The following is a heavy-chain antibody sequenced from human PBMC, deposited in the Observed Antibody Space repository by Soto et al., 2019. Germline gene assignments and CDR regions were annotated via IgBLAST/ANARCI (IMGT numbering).Heavy chain of an antibody. CDR1: GYTFTSYA. V-gene: IGHV1-18*01. Sequence: QVQLLQYGGEVKEPGASVKVSCKTSGYTFTSYAISWVRQAPGQRLEWLGWVSPYNGYTSYARRCQSRLTLATATSTMTADMDLRSPTSDDTAVYSCARHRRGGNQQPLFDPWGQGTLVTVSS. D-gene: IGHD6-13*01. CDR3: ARHRRGGNQQPLFDP. J-gene: IGHJ5*02. CDR2: VSPYNGYT.